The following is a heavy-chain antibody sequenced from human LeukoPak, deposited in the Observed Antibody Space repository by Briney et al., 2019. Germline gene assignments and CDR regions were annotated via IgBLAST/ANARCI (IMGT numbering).Heavy chain of an antibody. J-gene: IGHJ6*03. Sequence: SETLSLTCTVSGGSISSYYWSWIRQPPGKGLEWIGYIYYSGSTNYNPSLKSRVTISVDTSKNQFSLKLSSVTAADTAVYYCARTLEEVYYYMDVWGKGTTVTVSS. V-gene: IGHV4-59*01. CDR1: GGSISSYY. CDR2: IYYSGST. CDR3: ARTLEEVYYYMDV. D-gene: IGHD6-6*01.